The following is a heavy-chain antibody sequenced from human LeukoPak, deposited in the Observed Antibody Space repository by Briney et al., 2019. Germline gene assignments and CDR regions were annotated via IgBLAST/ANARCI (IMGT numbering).Heavy chain of an antibody. Sequence: GASVKVSCKTSGYIFSGYYMHWVRQAPGQGLEWMGWINPNSGGTNYAQKFQGRVTMTRDTSISTAYMELSRLRSDDTAVYYCARDHDYGDYLFDYWGQGTLVTVSS. D-gene: IGHD4-17*01. CDR2: INPNSGGT. CDR3: ARDHDYGDYLFDY. CDR1: GYIFSGYY. J-gene: IGHJ4*02. V-gene: IGHV1-2*02.